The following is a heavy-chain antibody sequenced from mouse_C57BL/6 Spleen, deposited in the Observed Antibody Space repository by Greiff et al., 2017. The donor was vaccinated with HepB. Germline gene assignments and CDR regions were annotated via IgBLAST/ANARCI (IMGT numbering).Heavy chain of an antibody. CDR1: GYSITSGYY. CDR3: ARGEGIYYDYDEAWFAY. Sequence: ESGPGLVKPSQSLSLTCSATGYSITSGYYCNWIRQFPGNKLEWMGNISYDGSNNYNPSLKNRISITRDTSKNQVFLKLNSVTTEDTATYYGARGEGIYYDYDEAWFAYWGQGTLVTVSA. J-gene: IGHJ3*01. D-gene: IGHD2-4*01. V-gene: IGHV3-6*01. CDR2: ISYDGSN.